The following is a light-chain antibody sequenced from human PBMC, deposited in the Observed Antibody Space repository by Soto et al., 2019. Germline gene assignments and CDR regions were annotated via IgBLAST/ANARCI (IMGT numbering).Light chain of an antibody. CDR3: QQYGRSPYT. CDR2: GAS. V-gene: IGKV3-20*01. J-gene: IGKJ2*01. Sequence: EIILTQSPGTLSLSPGERATLSCRASQSVNNRYFAWYQQKPGQAPRLLIYGASSRATGIPDRFSGSGSGTDFTLTISRLEPEDFAVYYCQQYGRSPYTFGQGTKLEIK. CDR1: QSVNNRY.